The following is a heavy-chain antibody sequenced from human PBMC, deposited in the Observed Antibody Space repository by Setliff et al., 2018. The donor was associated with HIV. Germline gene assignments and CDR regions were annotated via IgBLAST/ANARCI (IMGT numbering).Heavy chain of an antibody. D-gene: IGHD5-18*01. Sequence: SETLSLTCAVSGDSISSSIYYWGWIRQPPGKGLEWIGSVYYGGSTYYNPSLKSRVTISVDTSKNQFSLKLSSVTAADTAVYYCAATAMDYYFDYWGQGTLVTVSS. CDR1: GDSISSSIYY. CDR3: AATAMDYYFDY. CDR2: VYYGGST. J-gene: IGHJ4*02. V-gene: IGHV4-39*01.